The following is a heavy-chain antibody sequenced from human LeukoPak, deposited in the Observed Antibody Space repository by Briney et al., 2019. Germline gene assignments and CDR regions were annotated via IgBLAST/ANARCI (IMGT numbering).Heavy chain of an antibody. CDR2: INPNSGGT. D-gene: IGHD4-17*01. CDR1: GYTFTGHY. V-gene: IGHV1-2*02. J-gene: IGHJ4*02. CDR3: ARLYGDYAENDY. Sequence: SVKVSCKGSGYTFTGHYMHWVRQAPGQGLEWMGWINPNSGGTNYAQKLQGRVTMTTDTSTSTAYMELRSLRSDDTAVYYCARLYGDYAENDYWGQGTLVTVSS.